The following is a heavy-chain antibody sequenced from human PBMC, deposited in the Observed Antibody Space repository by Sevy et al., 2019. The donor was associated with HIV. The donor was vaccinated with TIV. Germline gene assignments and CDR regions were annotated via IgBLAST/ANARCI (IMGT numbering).Heavy chain of an antibody. D-gene: IGHD3-22*01. Sequence: GGSLRLSCAASGFTFSSYSMNWVRQAPGKGLEWVSSISSSSSYIYYEDSVEGRFTISRDNAQNSMYLQMNGLRAEDKAVYYCARVYGLGGEGYYDSSGHLTYTDVWGKGTTVTVSS. CDR1: GFTFSSYS. V-gene: IGHV3-21*01. CDR3: ARVYGLGGEGYYDSSGHLTYTDV. CDR2: ISSSSSYI. J-gene: IGHJ6*03.